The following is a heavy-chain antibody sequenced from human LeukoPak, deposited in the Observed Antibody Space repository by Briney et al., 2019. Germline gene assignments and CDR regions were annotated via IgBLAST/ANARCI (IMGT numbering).Heavy chain of an antibody. V-gene: IGHV1-2*02. J-gene: IGHJ6*03. CDR2: INPNSGYT. D-gene: IGHD1-14*01. Sequence: ASVKVSCKASGYTFTGYYMHWVRQAPGQGLEWMGWINPNSGYTNSAQKLQGRVTMTTDTSTSTAYMELRSLRSDDTAVYYCARGYLHYYYMDVWGKGTTVTISS. CDR1: GYTFTGYY. CDR3: ARGYLHYYYMDV.